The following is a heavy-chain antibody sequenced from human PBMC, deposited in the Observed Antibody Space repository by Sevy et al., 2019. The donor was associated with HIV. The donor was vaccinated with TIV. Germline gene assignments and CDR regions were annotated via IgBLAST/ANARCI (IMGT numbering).Heavy chain of an antibody. J-gene: IGHJ4*02. CDR1: GFTFSSYS. D-gene: IGHD6-13*01. CDR2: ISSSSSYI. Sequence: GGSLRLSCAASGFTFSSYSMNWVRQAPGKGLEWVSSISSSSSYIYYADSVKGRFTISRDNAKNSLYLQMNSLRAEDMAVYYCARGLAAAAFDYWGQGTLVTVSS. CDR3: ARGLAAAAFDY. V-gene: IGHV3-21*01.